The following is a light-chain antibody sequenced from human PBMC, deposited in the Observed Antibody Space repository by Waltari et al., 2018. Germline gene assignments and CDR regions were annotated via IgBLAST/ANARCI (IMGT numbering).Light chain of an antibody. CDR3: QQRASWPVT. J-gene: IGKJ5*01. CDR1: QSVSSY. CDR2: DAS. Sequence: EIVLTQSPATPSLSPGDSAALSCRASQSVSSYLAWYQQKPGQAPRLLIYDASNRATGIPARFGGYGSGTDFSLTINSLEPEDFAVYYCQQRASWPVTFGQGTRLEIK. V-gene: IGKV3-11*01.